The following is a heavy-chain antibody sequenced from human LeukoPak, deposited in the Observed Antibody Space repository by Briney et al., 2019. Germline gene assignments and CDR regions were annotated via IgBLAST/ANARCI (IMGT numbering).Heavy chain of an antibody. CDR1: GSTFSSYW. D-gene: IGHD6-13*01. CDR2: IKQDGSEK. J-gene: IGHJ4*02. CDR3: ARSIAAAGMFDY. V-gene: IGHV3-7*01. Sequence: GGSLRLSCAASGSTFSSYWMSWVRQAPGKGLEWVANIKQDGSEKYYVDSVKGRFTISRDNAKNSLYLQMNSLRAEDTAVYYCARSIAAAGMFDYWGQGTLVTVSS.